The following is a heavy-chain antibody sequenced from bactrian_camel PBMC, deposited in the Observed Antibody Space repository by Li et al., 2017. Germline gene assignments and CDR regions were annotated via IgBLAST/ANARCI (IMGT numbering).Heavy chain of an antibody. Sequence: VQLVESGGGLVQPGGSLRLSCAASGFTFTDYGMSWVRQAPGKGFEWVSGISFGGTTTAYADTAKGRFTISRDNTNNILYLQLDSLKTEDTALYYCATGRWYSSNWGQGTQVTVS. CDR3: ATGRWYSSN. V-gene: IGHV3S42*01. CDR1: GFTFTDYG. J-gene: IGHJ4*01. CDR2: ISFGGTTT. D-gene: IGHD2*01.